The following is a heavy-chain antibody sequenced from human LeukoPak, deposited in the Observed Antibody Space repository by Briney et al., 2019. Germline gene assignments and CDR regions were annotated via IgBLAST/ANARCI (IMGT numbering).Heavy chain of an antibody. CDR3: AKDPTALVLPMGRVC. CDR2: ISSSSSTI. CDR1: GFTFSSYS. V-gene: IGHV3-48*01. D-gene: IGHD2-2*01. J-gene: IGHJ4*02. Sequence: GGSLRLSCAASGFTFSSYSMNWVRQAPGKGLEWVSYISSSSSTIYYADSVKGRFTISRDNAKNSLYLQMNSLRAEDTAVYYCAKDPTALVLPMGRVCWGRGTLVTVSS.